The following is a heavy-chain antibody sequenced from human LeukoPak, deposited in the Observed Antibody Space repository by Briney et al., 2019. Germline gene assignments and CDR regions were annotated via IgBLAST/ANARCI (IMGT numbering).Heavy chain of an antibody. Sequence: GSPVKVSCKASGGTFSSYAISWVRQAPGQGLEWMGGIIPIFGTANYAQKFQGRVTITADESTSTAYMELSSLRSEDTAVYYCATRSYGGNSGAFDYWGQGTLVTVSS. CDR3: ATRSYGGNSGAFDY. D-gene: IGHD4-23*01. J-gene: IGHJ4*02. CDR1: GGTFSSYA. V-gene: IGHV1-69*01. CDR2: IIPIFGTA.